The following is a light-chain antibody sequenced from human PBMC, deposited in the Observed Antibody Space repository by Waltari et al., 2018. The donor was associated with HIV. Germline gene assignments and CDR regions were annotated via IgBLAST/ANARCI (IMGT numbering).Light chain of an antibody. J-gene: IGLJ1*01. CDR3: QAWDSSTVV. V-gene: IGLV3-1*01. CDR1: QLGDKS. Sequence: SYELTQPPSVSVSPGQTASFSCPGNQLGDKSVSWYQQQPGQSPVTVIYQDNRRPSGIPERFSGSNSGDTATLTISGTQPVDEADYYCQAWDSSTVVFGPGTKVTVL. CDR2: QDN.